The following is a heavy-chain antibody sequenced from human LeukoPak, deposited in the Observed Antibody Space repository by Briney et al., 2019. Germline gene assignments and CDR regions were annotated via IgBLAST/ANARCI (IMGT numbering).Heavy chain of an antibody. J-gene: IGHJ3*02. CDR3: ARDSLPRNYYDSSGYAFDI. V-gene: IGHV1-69*13. D-gene: IGHD3-22*01. CDR2: IIPIFGTA. Sequence: SAKVSCKASGGTFSSYAISWVRQAPGQGLEWMGGIIPIFGTANYAQKFQGRVTITADESTSTAYMELSSLRSEDTAVYYCARDSLPRNYYDSSGYAFDIWGQGTMVTVSS. CDR1: GGTFSSYA.